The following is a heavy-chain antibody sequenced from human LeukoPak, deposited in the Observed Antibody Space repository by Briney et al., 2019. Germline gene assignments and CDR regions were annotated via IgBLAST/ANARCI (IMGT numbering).Heavy chain of an antibody. CDR1: GFTFSSAG. Sequence: PGGSLRLSCVASGFTFSSAGMHWVRQAPGKGLEWVADIWYDGSNKYYAESVKGRFTISRDNSKNTLFLQMNSLGLEDTAVYYCAKAKSMMRGALFDYWGQGTLVTVSS. CDR3: AKAKSMMRGALFDY. D-gene: IGHD3-10*01. J-gene: IGHJ4*02. V-gene: IGHV3-33*06. CDR2: IWYDGSNK.